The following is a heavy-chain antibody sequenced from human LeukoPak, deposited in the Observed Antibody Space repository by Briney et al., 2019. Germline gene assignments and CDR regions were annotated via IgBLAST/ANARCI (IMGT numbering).Heavy chain of an antibody. CDR2: IRGKADNYAT. CDR3: SRQLSGTGATDY. D-gene: IGHD1-1*01. J-gene: IGHJ4*02. Sequence: PGGSLRLSCAASGFTFSSYAMSWVRQAPGKGLEWVGRIRGKADNYATGYAASVKGRFIVSRDDSRNTAYLQMNSLTTEDTALYYCSRQLSGTGATDYWGQGTLVTVSS. CDR1: GFTFSSYA. V-gene: IGHV3-73*01.